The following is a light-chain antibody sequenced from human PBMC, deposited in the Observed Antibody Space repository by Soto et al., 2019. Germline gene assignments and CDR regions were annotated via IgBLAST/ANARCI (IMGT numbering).Light chain of an antibody. CDR1: QGISNY. CDR3: QKYNSAPQT. Sequence: DIPMTQSPSSLSASVGDRVTITCRASQGISNYLAWYQQIPGKVPKLLIYAASTLQSGVPSRFSGSGSGTYFTLTISSLQPEDVATYYCQKYNSAPQTFGQGTKVELK. J-gene: IGKJ1*01. CDR2: AAS. V-gene: IGKV1-27*01.